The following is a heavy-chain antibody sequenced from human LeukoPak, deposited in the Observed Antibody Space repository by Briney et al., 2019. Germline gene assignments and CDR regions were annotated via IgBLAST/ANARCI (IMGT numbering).Heavy chain of an antibody. Sequence: PSETLSLTCTVSGYSISSGYYWGWIRQPPGEGLEWIGSIYHSGSTYYNPSLKSRVTISVDTSKNQFSLKLSSVTAADTAVYYCAREGYSSSWYYDAFDIWGQGTMVTVSS. V-gene: IGHV4-38-2*02. CDR1: GYSISSGYY. D-gene: IGHD6-13*01. CDR3: AREGYSSSWYYDAFDI. CDR2: IYHSGST. J-gene: IGHJ3*02.